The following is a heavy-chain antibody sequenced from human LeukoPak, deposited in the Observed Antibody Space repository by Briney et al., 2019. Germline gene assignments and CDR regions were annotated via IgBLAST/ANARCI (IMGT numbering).Heavy chain of an antibody. V-gene: IGHV3-7*03. CDR2: IKQDGSEK. Sequence: GGSLRLSCAASGFTFSSYWMSWVRQAPGKGLEWVANIKQDGSEKYYVDSVKGRFTISRDNAKNSLYLQMNSLKTEDTAVYYCTRLGSSWSALPGYWGQGTLVTVSS. J-gene: IGHJ4*02. D-gene: IGHD6-13*01. CDR3: TRLGSSWSALPGY. CDR1: GFTFSSYW.